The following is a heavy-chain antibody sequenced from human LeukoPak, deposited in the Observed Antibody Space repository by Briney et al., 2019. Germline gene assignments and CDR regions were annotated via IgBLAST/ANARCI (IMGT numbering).Heavy chain of an antibody. CDR3: ARGSSAYYDYDY. CDR1: GGSISSGGYY. CDR2: IYYSGST. Sequence: SETLSLTCTVSGGSISSGGYYWSWIRQHPGKGLERIGYIYYSGSTYYNPSLKSRVTISVDTSKNQFSLELSSVTAADTAVYYCARGSSAYYDYDYWGQGTLVTVSS. V-gene: IGHV4-31*03. D-gene: IGHD3-3*01. J-gene: IGHJ4*02.